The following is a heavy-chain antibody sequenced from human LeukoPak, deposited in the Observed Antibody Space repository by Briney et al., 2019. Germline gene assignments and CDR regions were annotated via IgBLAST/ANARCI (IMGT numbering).Heavy chain of an antibody. CDR1: GFTFRTYS. Sequence: PGGSLRLSCAASGFTFRTYSMNWVRQAPGKGLEWDSYISSSSSTIHYADSVRGRFTISRDNAKNSLYLQINSPRDEDTAVYYCARAFYGDYGMDVWGQGTTVTVSS. V-gene: IGHV3-48*02. CDR3: ARAFYGDYGMDV. CDR2: ISSSSSTI. D-gene: IGHD4-17*01. J-gene: IGHJ6*02.